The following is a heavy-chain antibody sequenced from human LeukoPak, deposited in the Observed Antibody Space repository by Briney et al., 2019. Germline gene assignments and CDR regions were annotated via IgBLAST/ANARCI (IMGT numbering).Heavy chain of an antibody. V-gene: IGHV3-21*01. Sequence: GGSLRLSCAASGFTLSSYSMNWVRQAPGKGLEWVSSISSSSSYIYYADSVKGRFTISRDNAKNSLYLQMNSLRAEDTAVYYCARDYYDSRGSPFDFWGQGALVTVSS. D-gene: IGHD3-22*01. CDR2: ISSSSSYI. J-gene: IGHJ4*02. CDR3: ARDYYDSRGSPFDF. CDR1: GFTLSSYS.